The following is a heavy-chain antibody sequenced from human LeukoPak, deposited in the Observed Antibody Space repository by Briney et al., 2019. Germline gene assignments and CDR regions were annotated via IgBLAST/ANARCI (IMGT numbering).Heavy chain of an antibody. CDR1: GGSFSGYY. J-gene: IGHJ4*02. V-gene: IGHV4-34*01. Sequence: KSSETLSLTCAVYGGSFSGYYWSWIRQPPGKGLEWIGEINHSGSTNYNPSLKSRVTISVDTSKNQFSLKLSSVTAADTAVYYCASASGYWGQGTLVTVSS. CDR3: ASASGY. D-gene: IGHD6-6*01. CDR2: INHSGST.